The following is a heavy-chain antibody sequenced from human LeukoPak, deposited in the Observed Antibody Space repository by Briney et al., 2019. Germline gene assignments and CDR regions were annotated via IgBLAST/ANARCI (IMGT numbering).Heavy chain of an antibody. D-gene: IGHD5-18*01. CDR1: GFTFDDYA. J-gene: IGHJ4*02. CDR2: ISWNSGSI. Sequence: GGSLRLSCAASGFTFDDYAMHWVRQAPGKGLEGLSGISWNSGSIGYAASVKGRFTIYRDNAKNSLYLQMNSLRAEDMALYYCAKGGGGQLWLGLDYWGQGTLVTVSS. CDR3: AKGGGGQLWLGLDY. V-gene: IGHV3-9*03.